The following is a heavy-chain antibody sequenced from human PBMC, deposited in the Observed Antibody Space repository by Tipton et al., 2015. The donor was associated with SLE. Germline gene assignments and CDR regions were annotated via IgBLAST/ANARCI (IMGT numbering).Heavy chain of an antibody. D-gene: IGHD2-2*02. Sequence: TLSLTCTVSGGSIRARNYYWSWIRQPAGKGLEWIGHIYTSGSSKYNPSLKSRVTISEDTSKNQFSLKLSSVTAADTAVYYCATIPVGLRPPLYWGQGTLVTVSS. J-gene: IGHJ4*02. CDR3: ATIPVGLRPPLY. CDR2: IYTSGSS. CDR1: GGSIRARNYY. V-gene: IGHV4-61*09.